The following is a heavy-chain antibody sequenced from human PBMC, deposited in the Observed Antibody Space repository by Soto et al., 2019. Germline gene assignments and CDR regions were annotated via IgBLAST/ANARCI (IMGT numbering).Heavy chain of an antibody. CDR2: IYYSGST. Sequence: SETLSLTCTVSGGSISSCGYYWSWIRQHPGKGLEWIGYIYYSGSTYYNPPLKSRVTISVDTSKNQFSLKLSSVTAADTAVYYCARDLAVAGNGFDYWGQGTLVTVS. CDR1: GGSISSCGYY. D-gene: IGHD6-19*01. V-gene: IGHV4-31*03. J-gene: IGHJ4*02. CDR3: ARDLAVAGNGFDY.